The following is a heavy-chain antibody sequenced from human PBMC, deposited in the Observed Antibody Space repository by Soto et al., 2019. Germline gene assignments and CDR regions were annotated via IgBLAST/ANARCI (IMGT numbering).Heavy chain of an antibody. CDR3: ARWYYYDSSGYGMDV. CDR1: GFTVSINY. V-gene: IGHV3-53*01. D-gene: IGHD3-22*01. Sequence: GGSLRLSCAASGFTVSINYMSWVRHAPGKGLEWVSVIYSGGSTYYADSVKGRFTISRDNSKNTLYLQMNSLRAEDTAVYYCARWYYYDSSGYGMDVWGQGTTVTVSS. J-gene: IGHJ6*02. CDR2: IYSGGST.